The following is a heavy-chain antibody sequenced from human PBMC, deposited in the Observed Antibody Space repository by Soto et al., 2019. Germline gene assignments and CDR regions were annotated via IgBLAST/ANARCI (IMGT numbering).Heavy chain of an antibody. Sequence: GGSLRLSCAASGFTFSSYAMHWVRQAPGKGLEWVAVISYDGSNKYYADSVKGRFTVSRDNARNTLYLQMNSLRAEDTAVYYCADIGGYDSVGGADWGQGALVTVSS. CDR3: ADIGGYDSVGGAD. D-gene: IGHD3-16*01. CDR2: ISYDGSNK. CDR1: GFTFSSYA. J-gene: IGHJ4*02. V-gene: IGHV3-30-3*01.